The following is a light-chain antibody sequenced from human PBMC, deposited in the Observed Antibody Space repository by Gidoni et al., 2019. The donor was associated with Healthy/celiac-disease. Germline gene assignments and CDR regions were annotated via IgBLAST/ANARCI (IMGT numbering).Light chain of an antibody. Sequence: QSVLTQPPSASGTPGQRVNISCSGSSSNIGSNYVYWYQQLPGTAPKLLIYRNNHRPSGVPDRFSGSKSGTSASLAISGLRSEDEADYYCAAWDDSLSGPVFGGGTKLTVL. V-gene: IGLV1-47*01. CDR3: AAWDDSLSGPV. CDR1: SSNIGSNY. CDR2: RNN. J-gene: IGLJ3*02.